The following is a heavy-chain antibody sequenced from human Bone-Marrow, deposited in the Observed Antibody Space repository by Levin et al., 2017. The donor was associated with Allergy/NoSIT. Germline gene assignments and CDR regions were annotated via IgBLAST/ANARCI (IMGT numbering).Heavy chain of an antibody. D-gene: IGHD4-17*01. J-gene: IGHJ4*02. Sequence: GESLKISCAASGFTFSSYAMHWVRQAPGKGLEWVAVISYDGSNKYYADSVKGRFTISRDNSKNTLYLQMNSLRAEDTAVYYCARVTEGTTVTTDHLSGGHFDYWGQGTLVTVSS. CDR1: GFTFSSYA. CDR2: ISYDGSNK. V-gene: IGHV3-30-3*01. CDR3: ARVTEGTTVTTDHLSGGHFDY.